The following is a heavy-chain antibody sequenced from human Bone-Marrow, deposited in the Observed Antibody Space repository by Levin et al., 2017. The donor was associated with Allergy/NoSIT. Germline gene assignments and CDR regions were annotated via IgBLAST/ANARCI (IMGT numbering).Heavy chain of an antibody. D-gene: IGHD3-9*01. CDR1: GFTFEDYA. CDR2: ISWNSAAI. Sequence: GGSLRLSCAASGFTFEDYAMHWVRQGPGKGLEWVSGISWNSAAIGYADFAEGRFTISRDNAGNSLYLQIDSLRPDDTAFYYCTRSGSALHYDVMTGPLSWFDTWGPGTLVTVSS. CDR3: TRSGSALHYDVMTGPLSWFDT. V-gene: IGHV3-9*01. J-gene: IGHJ5*02.